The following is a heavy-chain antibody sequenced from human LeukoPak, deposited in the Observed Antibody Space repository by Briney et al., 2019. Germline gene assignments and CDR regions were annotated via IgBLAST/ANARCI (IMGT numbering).Heavy chain of an antibody. CDR2: ISWNSGSI. J-gene: IGHJ4*02. D-gene: IGHD3-22*01. Sequence: GGSLRLSCAASGFTFDDYAMHWVRQAPGKGLEWVSGISWNSGSIGYADSVKGRFTISRDNAKNSLYLQMNSLRAEDTALYYCAKGGRIYYDSSGGDYFDYWGQGTLVTVSS. V-gene: IGHV3-9*01. CDR1: GFTFDDYA. CDR3: AKGGRIYYDSSGGDYFDY.